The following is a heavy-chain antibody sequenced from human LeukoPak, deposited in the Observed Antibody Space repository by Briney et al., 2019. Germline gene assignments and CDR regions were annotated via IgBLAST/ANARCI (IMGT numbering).Heavy chain of an antibody. CDR1: GFTFSSYS. CDR2: ISSSSSYI. J-gene: IGHJ4*02. V-gene: IGHV3-21*01. D-gene: IGHD3-22*01. CDR3: ARVGRATYYYDSSGYSFDY. Sequence: GGSLRLSCAASGFTFSSYSMNWVRQAPGKGLEWVPSISSSSSYIYYADSVKGRFTISRDNAKNSLYLQMNSLRAEDTAVYYCARVGRATYYYDSSGYSFDYWGQGTLVTVSS.